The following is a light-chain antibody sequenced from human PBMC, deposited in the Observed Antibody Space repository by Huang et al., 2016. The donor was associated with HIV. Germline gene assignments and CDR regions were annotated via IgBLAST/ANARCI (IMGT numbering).Light chain of an antibody. J-gene: IGKJ2*01. CDR3: QQYYTLPYT. CDR1: QGISNS. Sequence: DIQMTQSPSSLSASVGDRVTITCRATQGISNSLAWYQQKPGKAPNLLLYAASTLQSGVPSSFSGSGSGTEYTLTIDSLQPEDFATYYCQQYYTLPYTFGQGTRLEIK. V-gene: IGKV1-NL1*01. CDR2: AAS.